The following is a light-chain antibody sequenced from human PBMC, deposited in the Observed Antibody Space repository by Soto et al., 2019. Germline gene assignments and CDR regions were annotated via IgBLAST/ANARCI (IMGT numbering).Light chain of an antibody. J-gene: IGKJ1*01. CDR3: QQYDTFPRT. Sequence: EIVLTQSPGTLSLSPGDRATLSCRASQSLSSNYLAWYQQKPGQAPRLLIYGASRRATDIPDRFSGSGSGTDFALTITRLDPADFPVYFCQQYDTFPRTFGQGTKVEIQ. CDR2: GAS. V-gene: IGKV3-20*01. CDR1: QSLSSNY.